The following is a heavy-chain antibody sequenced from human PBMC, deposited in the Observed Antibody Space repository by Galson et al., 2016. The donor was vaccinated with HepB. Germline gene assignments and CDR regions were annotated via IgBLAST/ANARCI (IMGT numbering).Heavy chain of an antibody. J-gene: IGHJ4*02. CDR1: GFILSTYE. CDR2: ISNSGDSI. V-gene: IGHV3-48*03. CDR3: ARTIVAVPGANDYFDY. D-gene: IGHD2-2*01. Sequence: SLRLSCAASGFILSTYEMNWVRQAPGKGLEWVSYISNSGDSIYYADSVKGRFTISRDNAKNSLYLQMNSLRAEDTAVYYCARTIVAVPGANDYFDYWGQGTLVTVSS.